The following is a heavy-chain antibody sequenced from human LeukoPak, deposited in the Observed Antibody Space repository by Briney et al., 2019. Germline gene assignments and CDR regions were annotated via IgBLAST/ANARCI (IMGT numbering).Heavy chain of an antibody. V-gene: IGHV3-11*04. CDR3: ARGQVVGATFGMDV. CDR1: GYTFSSYV. CDR2: ISSSGSTI. D-gene: IGHD1-26*01. Sequence: GGSLRLSCAASGYTFSSYVMSWIRQAPGKGLEWVSYISSSGSTIYYADSVKGRFTISRDNAKNSLYLQMNSLRAEDTAVYYCARGQVVGATFGMDVWGKGTTVTVSS. J-gene: IGHJ6*04.